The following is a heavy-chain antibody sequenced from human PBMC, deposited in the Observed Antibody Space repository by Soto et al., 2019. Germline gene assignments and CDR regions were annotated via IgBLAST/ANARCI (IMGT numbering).Heavy chain of an antibody. J-gene: IGHJ4*02. CDR2: FIGSDGAT. CDR3: AKKLAPGYSPFES. CDR1: GFTISENV. D-gene: IGHD6-13*01. Sequence: EVQLLESGGGLVQPGGSQRLSCAASGFTISENVMSGGRKAPGKGLEWVARFIGSDGATNYADSVKGRFTISRDNSKNTLYLQMNSLRAEDTAVYYCAKKLAPGYSPFESWGQGTLVTVSS. V-gene: IGHV3-23*01.